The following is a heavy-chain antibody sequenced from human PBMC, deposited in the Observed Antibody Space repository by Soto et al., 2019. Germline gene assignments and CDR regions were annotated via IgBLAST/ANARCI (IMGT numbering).Heavy chain of an antibody. CDR3: ARGMSGDLTWALY. J-gene: IGHJ4*02. Sequence: SETLSLTCTVSGGSVSSGSYYWNWIRQPPGKGLEWIGYIFYSGSTNYNPSLKRRVTISVDTSKNQFSLKLSSVTAADTAVYYCARGMSGDLTWALYWGQGTLVTVS. V-gene: IGHV4-61*01. CDR2: IFYSGST. CDR1: GGSVSSGSYY. D-gene: IGHD3-3*01.